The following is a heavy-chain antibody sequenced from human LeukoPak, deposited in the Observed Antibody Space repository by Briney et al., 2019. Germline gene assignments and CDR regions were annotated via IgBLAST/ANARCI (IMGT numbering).Heavy chain of an antibody. CDR3: ARSSGWLTDAFDI. CDR1: GYSISSSNW. J-gene: IGHJ3*02. D-gene: IGHD6-19*01. CDR2: IYHSGSI. Sequence: SDTLSLTCAVSGYSISSSNWWGWIRQPPGKGLEWIGYIYHSGSIYYNPSLKSRVTMSVDTSKNQFSLKLSSVTAVDTAVYYCARSSGWLTDAFDIWGQGTMVTVSS. V-gene: IGHV4-28*05.